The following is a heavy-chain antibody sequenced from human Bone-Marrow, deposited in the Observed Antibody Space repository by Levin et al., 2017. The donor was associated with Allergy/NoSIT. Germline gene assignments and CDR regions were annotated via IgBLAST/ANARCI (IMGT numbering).Heavy chain of an antibody. CDR1: GGTFSSYA. D-gene: IGHD2-15*01. CDR3: ARGCSGGSCYSIGPRSLDYYYYGMDV. CDR2: IIPIFGTA. V-gene: IGHV1-69*13. J-gene: IGHJ6*02. Sequence: ASVKVSCKASGGTFSSYAISWVRQAPGQGLEWMGGIIPIFGTANYAQKFQGRVTITADESTSTAYMELSSLRSEDTAVYYCARGCSGGSCYSIGPRSLDYYYYGMDVWGQGTTVTVSS.